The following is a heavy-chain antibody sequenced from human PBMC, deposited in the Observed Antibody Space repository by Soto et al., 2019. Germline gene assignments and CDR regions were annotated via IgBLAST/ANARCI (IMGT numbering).Heavy chain of an antibody. CDR2: ISGSGGST. J-gene: IGHJ6*01. V-gene: IGHV3-23*01. CDR1: GFTFSSYA. D-gene: IGHD3-9*01. Sequence: GGSLRLSCAASGFTFSSYAMSWVRQAPGKGLEWVSAISGSGGSTYYADSVKGRFTISRDNSKNTLYLQMNSLRAEDTAVYYCAKDGETYYDILTGYYNLYYYGMDVWGQGTSDPVSS. CDR3: AKDGETYYDILTGYYNLYYYGMDV.